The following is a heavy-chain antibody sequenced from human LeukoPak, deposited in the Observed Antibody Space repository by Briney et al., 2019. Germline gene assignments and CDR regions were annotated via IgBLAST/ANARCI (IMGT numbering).Heavy chain of an antibody. V-gene: IGHV4-39*01. D-gene: IGHD3-22*01. Sequence: PSEALSLTCTVSGGSISSSSYYWGWIPQPPGKGLEWIGSIYYSGSTYYNPSLKSRVTISVDTSKNQFSLKLSSVTAADTAVYYCASAYDSSGYYPFDYWGQGTLVTVSS. CDR2: IYYSGST. CDR1: GGSISSSSYY. CDR3: ASAYDSSGYYPFDY. J-gene: IGHJ4*02.